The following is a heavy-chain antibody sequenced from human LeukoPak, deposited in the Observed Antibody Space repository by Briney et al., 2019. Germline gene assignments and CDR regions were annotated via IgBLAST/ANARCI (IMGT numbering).Heavy chain of an antibody. V-gene: IGHV3-23*01. CDR2: ISRSGGST. J-gene: IGHJ5*02. D-gene: IGHD6-19*01. CDR1: GFTFSSYA. Sequence: GGSLRLSCAASGFTFSSYAMSWVRQAPGKGLEWVAAISRSGGSTYYADSVKGRFTISRDNSNNTLYLQTHSLSAEDTAVYCGVTDPYSSASNWFDPCGQGALVTVSS. CDR3: VTDPYSSASNWFDP.